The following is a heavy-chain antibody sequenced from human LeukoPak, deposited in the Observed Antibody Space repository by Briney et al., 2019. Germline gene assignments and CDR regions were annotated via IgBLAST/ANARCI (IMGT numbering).Heavy chain of an antibody. V-gene: IGHV3-23*01. J-gene: IGHJ6*02. Sequence: GGSLRLSCAASGFTFSSYAMSWVRQAPGKGLEWVSAISGSGGSTYYADTVKGRFTISRDNSKNTLYLQMNSLRAEDTAVYYCARDRSLMPYYYYGMDVWGQGTTVTVSS. CDR1: GFTFSSYA. D-gene: IGHD2-8*01. CDR3: ARDRSLMPYYYYGMDV. CDR2: ISGSGGST.